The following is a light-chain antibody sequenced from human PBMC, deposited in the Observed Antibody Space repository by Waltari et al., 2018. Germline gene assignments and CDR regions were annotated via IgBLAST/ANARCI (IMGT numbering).Light chain of an antibody. V-gene: IGLV2-11*01. CDR3: NSYAGSNTFL. CDR1: SSDIGGYNY. Sequence: QAALTQPRSVSGSPGQSVPISCTGTSSDIGGYNYVSWYQQHPGTAPKLIIYEVTKRPSGVSDRFSGSKSGNTASLTISGLQAEDEADYYCNSYAGSNTFLFGGGTRLTVL. CDR2: EVT. J-gene: IGLJ2*01.